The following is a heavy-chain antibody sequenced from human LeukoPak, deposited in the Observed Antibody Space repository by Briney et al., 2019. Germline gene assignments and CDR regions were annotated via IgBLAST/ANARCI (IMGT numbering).Heavy chain of an antibody. CDR3: ARDPRYYYDSSGLD. J-gene: IGHJ4*02. CDR2: IIPILGIA. Sequence: SVKVSCKASGGTFGNYTISWVRQAPGQGLEWMGRIIPILGIANYAQKFQGRVTITADKSTSTAYMELSSLRSEDTAVYYCARDPRYYYDSSGLDWGQGTLVTVSS. CDR1: GGTFGNYT. D-gene: IGHD3-22*01. V-gene: IGHV1-69*04.